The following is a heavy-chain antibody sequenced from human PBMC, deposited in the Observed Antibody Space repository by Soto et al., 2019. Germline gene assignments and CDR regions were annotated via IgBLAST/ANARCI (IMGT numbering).Heavy chain of an antibody. CDR3: AKETYYYDSSGYYVFDY. V-gene: IGHV3-30*18. D-gene: IGHD3-22*01. Sequence: SLRLSCGDSGFTFSNYGMHWVRQAPGKGLEWVAGISYDGSNKHYADSAEGRFTISRDNSKSTVYLQMNSLRAEDTAIYYCAKETYYYDSSGYYVFDYWGQGALVTVSS. J-gene: IGHJ4*02. CDR2: ISYDGSNK. CDR1: GFTFSNYG.